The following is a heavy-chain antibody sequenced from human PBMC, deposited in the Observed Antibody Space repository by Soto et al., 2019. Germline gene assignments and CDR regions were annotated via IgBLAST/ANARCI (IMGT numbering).Heavy chain of an antibody. CDR2: IYFSGST. CDR1: DGSISSYY. V-gene: IGHV4-59*08. CDR3: ATADMATLASAF. J-gene: IGHJ4*02. Sequence: SETLSLTCTVSDGSISSYYWSWIRQPPVKGLEWIGYIYFSGSTNSNPSLKSRVTISVDTSKNQFSLKLTSVTAADTAMYFCATADMATLASAFWGQGALVTVSS. D-gene: IGHD5-12*01.